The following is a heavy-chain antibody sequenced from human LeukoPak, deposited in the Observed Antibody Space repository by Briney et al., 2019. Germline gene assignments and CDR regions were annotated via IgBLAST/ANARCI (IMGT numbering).Heavy chain of an antibody. CDR2: ICGSGGST. Sequence: GGSLRLSCAASGFTFSSYAMSWVRQAPGKGLEWVSAICGSGGSTYYADSVKGRFTISRDNSKNTLYLQMNSLRAEDTAVYYCARDKTTVTTLAGWFDPWGQGTLVAVSS. V-gene: IGHV3-23*01. CDR1: GFTFSSYA. CDR3: ARDKTTVTTLAGWFDP. D-gene: IGHD4-17*01. J-gene: IGHJ5*02.